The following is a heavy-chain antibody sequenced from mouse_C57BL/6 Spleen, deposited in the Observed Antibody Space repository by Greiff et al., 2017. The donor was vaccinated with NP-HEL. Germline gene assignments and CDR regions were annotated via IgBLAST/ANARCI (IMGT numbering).Heavy chain of an antibody. CDR2: INPYNGGT. V-gene: IGHV1-19*01. Sequence: VQLQQSGPVLVKPGASVKMSCKASGYTFTDYYMNWVKQSHGKSLEWIGVINPYNGGTSYNQKFKGKATLTVDKSSSTAYMELNSLTSEDSAVYYCARRLRDPGASYAMDYWGQGTSVTVSS. CDR3: ARRLRDPGASYAMDY. D-gene: IGHD3-3*01. CDR1: GYTFTDYY. J-gene: IGHJ4*01.